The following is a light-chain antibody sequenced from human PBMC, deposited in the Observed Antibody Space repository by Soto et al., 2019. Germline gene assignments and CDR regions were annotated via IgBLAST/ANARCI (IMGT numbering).Light chain of an antibody. CDR1: SSNIGSNY. J-gene: IGLJ1*01. V-gene: IGLV1-47*01. CDR2: RNN. CDR3: AAWDDSLIYV. Sequence: QSVLTQPPSASGTPGQRVTISCSGSSSNIGSNYVYWYQHLPGTAPKLLIYRNNQRPSGVPDRFSGSKSGTSASLAISGLRSEDEADYYCAAWDDSLIYVFGTGTKVTVL.